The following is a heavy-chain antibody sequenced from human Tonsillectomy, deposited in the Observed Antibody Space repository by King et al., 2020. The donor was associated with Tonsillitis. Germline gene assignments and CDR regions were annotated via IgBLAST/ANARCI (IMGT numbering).Heavy chain of an antibody. D-gene: IGHD5-12*01. Sequence: QVQLVESGGGVVQPGRSLRLSCAVSGFTFSSYGMHWVRQAPGKGLEWVAVISYDGSNKYYADSVKGRFTISRDNSKNTLYLKMNSLRAEDTAVYYCATDRCSLTVATPADYWGQGTLVTVSS. V-gene: IGHV3-30*03. CDR3: ATDRCSLTVATPADY. CDR2: ISYDGSNK. J-gene: IGHJ4*02. CDR1: GFTFSSYG.